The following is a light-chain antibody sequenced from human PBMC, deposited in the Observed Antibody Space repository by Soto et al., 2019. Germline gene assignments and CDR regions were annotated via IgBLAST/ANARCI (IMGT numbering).Light chain of an antibody. CDR1: QTISNY. V-gene: IGKV1-39*01. J-gene: IGKJ3*01. Sequence: DIQMTQSPASLATSQGDRITISCRASQTISNYLNWYHQKPGEAPKILIYGASTLQSGVPSSVSGSGSGTEFTLSISSLQPEDFGTYYCQQSYNVPFTFGPGTKVDVK. CDR3: QQSYNVPFT. CDR2: GAS.